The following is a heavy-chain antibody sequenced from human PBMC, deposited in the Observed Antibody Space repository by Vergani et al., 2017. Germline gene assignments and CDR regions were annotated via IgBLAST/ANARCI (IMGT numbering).Heavy chain of an antibody. CDR1: GGSISSGAFS. D-gene: IGHD2-21*02. V-gene: IGHV4-30-2*01. CDR2: ICQSGSP. Sequence: QVQLHESGPGLVKPSQTLSLTCAASGGSISSGAFSWGWIQQPPEPGQQWIWPICQSGSPDYNASLKSRVNISLDTSKNHFSLSLSSVTAADTAVYYCARNPYCGGDCYSEAFDIWGQGTMVTVSS. CDR3: ARNPYCGGDCYSEAFDI. J-gene: IGHJ3*02.